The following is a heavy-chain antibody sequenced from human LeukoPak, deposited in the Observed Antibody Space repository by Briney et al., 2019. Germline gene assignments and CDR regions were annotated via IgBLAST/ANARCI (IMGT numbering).Heavy chain of an antibody. V-gene: IGHV3-15*01. CDR3: TTEVGEYSIGNYYDSSDAFDI. CDR2: IKSKTDGGTT. J-gene: IGHJ3*02. CDR1: GFTFSNAW. D-gene: IGHD3-22*01. Sequence: PGGSLRLSCAASGFTFSNAWMSWVRQAPGKGLEWVGRIKSKTDGGTTDYAAPVKGRFTISRDGSKNTLYLQMNSLKTEDTAVYYCTTEVGEYSIGNYYDSSDAFDIWGQGTMVTVSS.